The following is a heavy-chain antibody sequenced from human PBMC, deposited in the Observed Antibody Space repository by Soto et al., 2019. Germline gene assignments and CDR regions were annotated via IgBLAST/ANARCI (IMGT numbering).Heavy chain of an antibody. D-gene: IGHD4-17*01. CDR3: ARDGDYHYYYYYYMDV. V-gene: IGHV3-7*01. CDR1: GFTFSRYW. Sequence: GGSLRLSCAVSGFTFSRYWMSWVRQAPGKGLEWVANIKQDGSEKYYVDSVKGRFTISRDNAKNSLYLQMNSLRAEDTAVYYCARDGDYHYYYYYYMDVWGKGTTVTVSS. J-gene: IGHJ6*03. CDR2: IKQDGSEK.